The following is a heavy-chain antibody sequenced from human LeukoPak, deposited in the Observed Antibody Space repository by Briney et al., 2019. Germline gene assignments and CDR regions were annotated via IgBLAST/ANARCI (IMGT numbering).Heavy chain of an antibody. J-gene: IGHJ5*02. CDR1: GYTFTGYY. D-gene: IGHD1-26*01. CDR2: INPNSGGT. V-gene: IGHV1-2*06. CDR3: ARDRGSGSYEFDP. Sequence: ASVKASCKASGYTFTGYYMHWVRQAPGQGLEWMGRINPNSGGTNYAQKFQGRVTMTRDTSISTAYMELSRLRSDDTAVYYCARDRGSGSYEFDPWGQGTLVTVSS.